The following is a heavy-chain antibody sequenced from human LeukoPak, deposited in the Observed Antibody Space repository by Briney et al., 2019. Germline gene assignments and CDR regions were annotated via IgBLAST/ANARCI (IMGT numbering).Heavy chain of an antibody. CDR1: GFTFSSYS. J-gene: IGHJ6*02. D-gene: IGHD4-11*01. CDR2: ISSSSSYI. CDR3: ARRHDYSNYPDV. Sequence: KTGGSLRLSCAASGFTFSSYSMNWVRQAPGKGLEWVSSISSSSSYIYYADSVKGRFTISRDNAKNSLYLQMNSLRAEDTAVYYCARRHDYSNYPDVWGQGTTVTVSS. V-gene: IGHV3-21*01.